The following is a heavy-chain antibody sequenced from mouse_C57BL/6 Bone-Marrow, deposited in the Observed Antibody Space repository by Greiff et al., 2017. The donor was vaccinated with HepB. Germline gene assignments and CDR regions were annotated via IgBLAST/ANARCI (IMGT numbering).Heavy chain of an antibody. CDR3: TREVRQLSLAY. D-gene: IGHD3-2*02. J-gene: IGHJ3*01. CDR2: ISSGGDYI. Sequence: VKLVESGEGLVKPGGSLKLSCAASGFTFSSYAMSWVRQTPEKRLEWVAYISSGGDYIYYADTVKGRFTISRDNARNTLYLQMSSLKSEDTAMYYCTREVRQLSLAYWGQGTLVTVSA. V-gene: IGHV5-9-1*02. CDR1: GFTFSSYA.